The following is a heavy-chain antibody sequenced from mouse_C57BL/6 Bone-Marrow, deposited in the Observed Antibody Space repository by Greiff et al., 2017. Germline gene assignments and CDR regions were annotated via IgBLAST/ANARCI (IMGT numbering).Heavy chain of an antibody. Sequence: EVHLVESGGGLVKPGGSLKLSCAASGFTFSGYAMYWVRQTPEKRLEWVANISAGGSYIYYPDNVKGRFTISRDNAKNNLYLQMRTLKSEDTSMYYCVRCGELRHGLSMDYWGQGTSVTVSS. CDR3: VRCGELRHGLSMDY. D-gene: IGHD3-2*02. J-gene: IGHJ4*01. CDR2: ISAGGSYI. CDR1: GFTFSGYA. V-gene: IGHV5-4*01.